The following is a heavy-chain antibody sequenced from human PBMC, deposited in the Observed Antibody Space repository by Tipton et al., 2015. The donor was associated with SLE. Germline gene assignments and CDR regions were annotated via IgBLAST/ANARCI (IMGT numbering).Heavy chain of an antibody. J-gene: IGHJ4*02. CDR2: ISYDGSNK. Sequence: SLRLSCAASGFTFSNYAMHWVRQAPGKGLEWVAVISYDGSNKYYADSVKGRFTISRDNSKNTLYLQMNSQRPEDTAVYYCAAGLLWFGECYYWGQGALVTVSS. D-gene: IGHD3-10*01. V-gene: IGHV3-30*04. CDR3: AAGLLWFGECYY. CDR1: GFTFSNYA.